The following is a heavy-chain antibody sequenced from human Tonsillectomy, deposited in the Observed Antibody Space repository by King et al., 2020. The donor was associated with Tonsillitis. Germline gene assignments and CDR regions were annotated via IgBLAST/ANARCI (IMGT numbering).Heavy chain of an antibody. Sequence: VQLQESGPGLVKSSQTLSLTCNVSGGSISDGAYYWSWIRQLPGKGLEWIGYIYYSGSTYYHPSLKSRASISVDTSKNQFSLNLTSMTAADTAVYYCARGALVRGVGRRRFDPWGQGTLVIVSS. CDR3: ARGALVRGVGRRRFDP. CDR1: GGSISDGAYY. J-gene: IGHJ5*02. CDR2: IYYSGST. V-gene: IGHV4-31*03. D-gene: IGHD3-10*01.